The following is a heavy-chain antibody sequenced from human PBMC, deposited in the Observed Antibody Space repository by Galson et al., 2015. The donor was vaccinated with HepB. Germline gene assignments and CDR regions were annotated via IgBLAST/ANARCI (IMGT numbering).Heavy chain of an antibody. D-gene: IGHD2-15*01. CDR2: INWNSARV. J-gene: IGHJ5*02. CDR3: AKEDGGFNFDP. CDR1: GFIFDDYS. Sequence: SLRLSCAASGFIFDDYSMHWVRQIPGKGLEWVSGINWNSARVDYAGSVKGRFTISRDKNSLFLQMNSLGPEDTALYYCAKEDGGFNFDPWGQGTLVTVSS. V-gene: IGHV3-9*01.